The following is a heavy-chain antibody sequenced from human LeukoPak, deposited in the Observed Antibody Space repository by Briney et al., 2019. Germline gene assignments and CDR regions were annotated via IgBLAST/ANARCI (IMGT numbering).Heavy chain of an antibody. J-gene: IGHJ4*02. D-gene: IGHD1-14*01. CDR2: MNPNSGNT. CDR1: GYSENFYG. V-gene: IGHV1-8*01. CDR3: ARDVRRTNSGGGY. Sequence: ASVKVSCKTSGYSENFYGITWVRQVAGQGLEWMGWMNPNSGNTGYAQKFQGRVTMTRNTSISTAYMELSSLRSEDTAVYYCARDVRRTNSGGGYWGQGTLVTVSS.